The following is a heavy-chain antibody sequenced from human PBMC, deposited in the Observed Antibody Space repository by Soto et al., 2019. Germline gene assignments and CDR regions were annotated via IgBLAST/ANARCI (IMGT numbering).Heavy chain of an antibody. Sequence: SETLSLTCTVSGGSISSSSYYWGWIRQPPGKGLEWIGSIYYSGSTYYNPSLKSRVTISVDTSKNQFSLKLSSVTAADTAAYYCARLLYCSSTSCYLRWFDPWGQGTLVTVSS. CDR1: GGSISSSSYY. CDR2: IYYSGST. CDR3: ARLLYCSSTSCYLRWFDP. J-gene: IGHJ5*02. V-gene: IGHV4-39*01. D-gene: IGHD2-2*01.